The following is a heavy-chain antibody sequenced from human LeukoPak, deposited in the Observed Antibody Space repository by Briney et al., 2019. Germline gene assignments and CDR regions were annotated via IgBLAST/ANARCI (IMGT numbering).Heavy chain of an antibody. J-gene: IGHJ4*02. CDR3: ARDLSPVVRASPMGY. V-gene: IGHV3-30*03. CDR1: GFTFTSYG. D-gene: IGHD3-10*01. CDR2: ITYDGYYK. Sequence: GTSLRLSCAASGFTFTSYGMHWVRQAPGKGLEWVALITYDGYYKYYSDSVKGRFTISSDTSKNTLYLQMNSLRAEDTGVYYCARDLSPVVRASPMGYWGQGTLVTVSS.